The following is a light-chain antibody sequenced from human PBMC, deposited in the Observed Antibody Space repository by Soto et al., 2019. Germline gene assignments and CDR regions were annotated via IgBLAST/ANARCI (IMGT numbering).Light chain of an antibody. Sequence: DSVRSQSPATLAVSLGERATINCKSSQSFLYSSNNKNYLAWYQQKPGQPPKLLIYWASTRESGVPDRFSGSGSGTDFTLTISSLQAEDVAVYYCQQYYSTPLTFGGGTKVDIK. V-gene: IGKV4-1*01. CDR3: QQYYSTPLT. J-gene: IGKJ4*01. CDR2: WAS. CDR1: QSFLYSSNNKNY.